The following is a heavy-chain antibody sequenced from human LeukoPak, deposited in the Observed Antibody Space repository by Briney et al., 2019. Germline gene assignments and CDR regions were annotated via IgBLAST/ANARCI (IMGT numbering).Heavy chain of an antibody. CDR1: GFTFSDYY. CDR2: ISSSSYI. D-gene: IGHD6-13*01. Sequence: GGSLRLSCAASGFTFSDYYMNWVRQAPGKGLEWVSSISSSSYIYYADSVKGRFTISRDNAKNSLYLQMNSLRAEDTAVYYCARDRIAAAVTGWFDPWGQGTLVTVSS. CDR3: ARDRIAAAVTGWFDP. V-gene: IGHV3-69-1*01. J-gene: IGHJ5*02.